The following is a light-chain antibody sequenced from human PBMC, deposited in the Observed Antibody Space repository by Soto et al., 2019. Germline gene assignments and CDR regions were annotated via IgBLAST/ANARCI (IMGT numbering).Light chain of an antibody. CDR2: EAS. Sequence: DIQMTQSPSTLSASLGDRVTITCRASQSIDFYLAWYQQKPGKAPKLLIYEASNLESGVPSRFSGSGYGTEFTLTISSLQPDDFATYYGQQSRNYPWTFGQGTKVDIK. CDR3: QQSRNYPWT. V-gene: IGKV1-5*03. CDR1: QSIDFY. J-gene: IGKJ1*01.